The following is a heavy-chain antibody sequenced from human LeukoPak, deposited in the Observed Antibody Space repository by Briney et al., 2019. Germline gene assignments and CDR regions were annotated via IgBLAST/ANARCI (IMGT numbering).Heavy chain of an antibody. CDR2: ISAYNDNT. CDR1: GYTFTSYG. J-gene: IGHJ4*02. V-gene: IGHV1-18*01. CDR3: ARHDFWSGKLGY. Sequence: ASVKVSCEASGYTFTSYGITWVRQAPGQGLEWMGWISAYNDNTNYAHKLQGRVTMTTDSSTTTAYMELRSLSSDDTAVYYCARHDFWSGKLGYWGQGTPVTVSS. D-gene: IGHD3-3*01.